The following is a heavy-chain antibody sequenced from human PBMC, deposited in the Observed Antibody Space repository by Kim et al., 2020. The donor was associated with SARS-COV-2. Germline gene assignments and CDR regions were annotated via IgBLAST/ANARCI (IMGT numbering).Heavy chain of an antibody. CDR2: INHSGST. V-gene: IGHV4-34*01. J-gene: IGHJ4*02. Sequence: SETLSLTCAVYGGSFSGYYWSCIRQPPGKGLEWIGEINHSGSTNYNPSLKSRVTISVDTSKNQFSLKLSSVTAADTAVYYCASLVDYGYDYWGQGTLVTVSS. CDR3: ASLVDYGYDY. D-gene: IGHD4-17*01. CDR1: GGSFSGYY.